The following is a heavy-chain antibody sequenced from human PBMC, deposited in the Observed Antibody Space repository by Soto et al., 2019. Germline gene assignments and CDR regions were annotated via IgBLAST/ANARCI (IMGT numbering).Heavy chain of an antibody. CDR3: ARASGAAAIGGIDFDY. V-gene: IGHV4-34*01. CDR2: INHSGST. Sequence: ETLSLTCAVYGGSFSGYYWSWIRQPPGKGLEWIGEINHSGSTNYNPSLKSRVTISVDTSKNQFSLKLSSVTAADTAVYYCARASGAAAIGGIDFDYWGQGTLVTVSS. J-gene: IGHJ4*02. CDR1: GGSFSGYY. D-gene: IGHD2-2*01.